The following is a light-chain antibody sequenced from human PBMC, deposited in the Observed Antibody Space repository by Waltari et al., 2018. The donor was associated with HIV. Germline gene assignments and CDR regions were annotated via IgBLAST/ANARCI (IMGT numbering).Light chain of an antibody. J-gene: IGLJ2*01. Sequence: QSALTQPASVSGSPGQSITISCTGTSSDVGSYNLVSWSQQHPGKVPKLMIYEVSKRPSGVSYRFSGSKSGDTASLTISGLQAEDEADYYCCSYAGSSTLIFGGGTKLTVL. CDR3: CSYAGSSTLI. V-gene: IGLV2-23*02. CDR2: EVS. CDR1: SSDVGSYNL.